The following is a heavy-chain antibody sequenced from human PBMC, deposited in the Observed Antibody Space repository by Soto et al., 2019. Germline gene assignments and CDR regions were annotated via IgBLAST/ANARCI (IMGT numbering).Heavy chain of an antibody. CDR2: ISWNSGRI. J-gene: IGHJ4*02. CDR1: GFTFDDYA. CDR3: AREAAASSSDFDY. D-gene: IGHD6-13*01. Sequence: EVQLVESGGGLVQPGRSLRLSCAASGFTFDDYAMHWVRQAPGKGLEWVSGISWNSGRIGYADSVKGRFTISRDNGKNCLYLQMNGLRAEDTALYYCAREAAASSSDFDYWVQRTLVTVSS. V-gene: IGHV3-9*01.